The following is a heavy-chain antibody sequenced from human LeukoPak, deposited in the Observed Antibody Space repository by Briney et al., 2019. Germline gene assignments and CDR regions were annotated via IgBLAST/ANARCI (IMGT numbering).Heavy chain of an antibody. D-gene: IGHD3-10*01. CDR3: ARHPQEFRSDWFDP. V-gene: IGHV4-59*08. CDR1: GASISDFY. Sequence: PSETLSLTCTVSGASISDFYWSWIRQSPEKGLGWLGYIFHTGSTNYNPSVKSRVTISMDTSKNQFSLRLNSMTAADTAVYYCARHPQEFRSDWFDPWGQGTLVTVSS. J-gene: IGHJ5*02. CDR2: IFHTGST.